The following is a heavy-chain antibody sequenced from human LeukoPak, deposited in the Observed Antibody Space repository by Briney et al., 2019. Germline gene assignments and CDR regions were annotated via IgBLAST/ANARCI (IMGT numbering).Heavy chain of an antibody. D-gene: IGHD1-26*01. CDR3: AKDREPSTRGATIDYFDY. Sequence: GGSLRLSCAASGFTFSSYAMSWVRQAPGKRLEWVSAMSGSGGSTYYADSVKGRFTISRDNSKNTLYLQMNSLRAEDTAVYYCAKDREPSTRGATIDYFDYWGQGTLVTVSS. V-gene: IGHV3-23*01. CDR2: MSGSGGST. J-gene: IGHJ4*02. CDR1: GFTFSSYA.